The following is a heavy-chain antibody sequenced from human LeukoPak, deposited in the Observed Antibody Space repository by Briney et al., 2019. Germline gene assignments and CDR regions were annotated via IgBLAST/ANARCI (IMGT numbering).Heavy chain of an antibody. CDR2: INWNGGST. CDR1: GFTVSSNY. D-gene: IGHD3-10*01. CDR3: ASREAGSYLVY. V-gene: IGHV3-20*04. J-gene: IGHJ4*02. Sequence: GGSLRLSCAASGFTVSSNYMSWVRQAPGKGLEWVSGINWNGGSTGYADPVKGRFTISRDNAKNSLYLQMNSLRAEDTALYYCASREAGSYLVYWGQGTLVTVSS.